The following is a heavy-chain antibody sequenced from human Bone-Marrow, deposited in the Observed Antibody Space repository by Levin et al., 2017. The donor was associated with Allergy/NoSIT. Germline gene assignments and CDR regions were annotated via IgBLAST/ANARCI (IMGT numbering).Heavy chain of an antibody. D-gene: IGHD2-15*01. CDR3: ARPLHPTPPVWILGGGKYHHVLDI. CDR1: GFIFNSYA. V-gene: IGHV3-30*04. J-gene: IGHJ6*02. CDR2: ISYEDGSTK. Sequence: TGGSLRLSCATSGFIFNSYAFHWVRLAPGKGLEWVSVISYEDGSTKYYADSVKGRFTISRDNSKSTLYLQMNSLTPEDTAVYYYARPLHPTPPVWILGGGKYHHVLDIWGQGTTVTVS.